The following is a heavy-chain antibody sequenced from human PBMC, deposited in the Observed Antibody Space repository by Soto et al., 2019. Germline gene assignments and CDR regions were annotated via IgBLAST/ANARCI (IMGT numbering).Heavy chain of an antibody. CDR2: IYYSGST. V-gene: IGHV4-59*01. CDR3: ARGRIAVAGNFDY. D-gene: IGHD6-19*01. J-gene: IGHJ4*02. Sequence: SETLSLTCTVSGGSISSYYWSWIRQPPGKGLEWIGYIYYSGSTNYNPSLKSRVTISVDTSKNQFSLKLSSVTAADTAVYYCARGRIAVAGNFDYWGQGTLVTVSS. CDR1: GGSISSYY.